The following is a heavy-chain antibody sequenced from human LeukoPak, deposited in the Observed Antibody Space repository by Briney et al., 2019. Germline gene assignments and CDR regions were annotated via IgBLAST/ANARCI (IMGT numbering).Heavy chain of an antibody. D-gene: IGHD3-10*01. CDR1: GGTFSSYA. V-gene: IGHV1-69*04. Sequence: GASVKVSCKASGGTFSSYAISWVRQAPGQGLEWMGRIIPILGIANYAQKFQGRVTMTRNTSISTAYMELSSLRSEDTAVYYCARAPVLLWPEDVWGQGTTVTVSS. CDR2: IIPILGIA. J-gene: IGHJ6*02. CDR3: ARAPVLLWPEDV.